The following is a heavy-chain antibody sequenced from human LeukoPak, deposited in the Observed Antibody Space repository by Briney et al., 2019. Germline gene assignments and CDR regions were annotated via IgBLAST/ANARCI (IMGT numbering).Heavy chain of an antibody. V-gene: IGHV4-39*02. J-gene: IGHJ4*02. D-gene: IGHD4-17*01. CDR2: IYYSGSA. CDR1: GGSISSSSYY. CDR3: AREKAGDYVFHRHFDY. Sequence: PSETLSLTCTVSGGSISSSSYYWGWVRQPPGKGLEWIGSIYYSGSAYYNPSLKSRVTISVDTSTNQFSLKLSSVTAADTAVYSCAREKAGDYVFHRHFDYWGQGTLVTVSS.